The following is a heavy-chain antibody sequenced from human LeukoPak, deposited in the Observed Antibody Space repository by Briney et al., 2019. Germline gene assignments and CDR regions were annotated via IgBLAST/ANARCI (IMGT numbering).Heavy chain of an antibody. CDR2: ISSSSTTI. V-gene: IGHV3-48*01. Sequence: GGSLRLSCVASGFTFSSYSMNWVRQAPGKGLEWVSYISSSSTTIDYADSVKGRFTISRDNAKNSLYLQMNSLRAEDTAVYYCARDVRSHLDYWGQGTLVTVSS. CDR1: GFTFSSYS. CDR3: ARDVRSHLDY. J-gene: IGHJ4*02.